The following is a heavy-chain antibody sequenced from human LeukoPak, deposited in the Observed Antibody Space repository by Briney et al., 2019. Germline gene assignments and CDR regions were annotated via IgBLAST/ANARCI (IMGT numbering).Heavy chain of an antibody. V-gene: IGHV3-23*01. CDR3: ARGRGSYSFDY. CDR1: GFTLSSYA. CDR2: SSGSGGTT. D-gene: IGHD3-10*01. J-gene: IGHJ4*02. Sequence: GGSLRLSCAASGFTLSSYAMSWVRQAPGKGLEWVSASSGSGGTTYYADSVKGRFTISRDNSKNTLYLQVNSPRAEDTAVYYCARGRGSYSFDYWGQGTLVTVSS.